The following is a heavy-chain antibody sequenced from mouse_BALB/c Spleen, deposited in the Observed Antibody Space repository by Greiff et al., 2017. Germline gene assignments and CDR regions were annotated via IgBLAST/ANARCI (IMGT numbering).Heavy chain of an antibody. CDR1: GYSITSDYA. CDR2: ISYSGST. J-gene: IGHJ4*01. V-gene: IGHV3-2*02. CDR3: AKDYYDYDGYAMDY. D-gene: IGHD2-4*01. Sequence: EVKLQESGPGLVKPSQSLSLTCTVTGYSITSDYAWNWIRQFPGNKLEWVGYISYSGSTSYNPSLKSRISITRDTSKNQFFLQLNSVTTEDTATYYCAKDYYDYDGYAMDYWGQGTSVTVSA.